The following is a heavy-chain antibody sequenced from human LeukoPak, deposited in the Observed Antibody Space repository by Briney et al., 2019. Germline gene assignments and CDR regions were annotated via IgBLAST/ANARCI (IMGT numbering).Heavy chain of an antibody. CDR2: ISYDGSRK. V-gene: IGHV3-30*18. D-gene: IGHD1-1*01. CDR1: RFSFSDYD. J-gene: IGHJ3*02. Sequence: GRSLRLSCRASRFSFSDYDMHWVRQAPGKGLEWVAVISYDGSRKHYGDSVKGRFTISRDNSKNTLYLQMNSLRAEDTAVYFCAKYAYNWNAPDGFDMWGQGTMVIVSS. CDR3: AKYAYNWNAPDGFDM.